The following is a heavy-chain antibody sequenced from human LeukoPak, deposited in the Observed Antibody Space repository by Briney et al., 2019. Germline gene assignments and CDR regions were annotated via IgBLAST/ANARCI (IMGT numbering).Heavy chain of an antibody. V-gene: IGHV4-59*01. J-gene: IGHJ2*01. D-gene: IGHD1-14*01. CDR2: IYYSGRT. CDR1: GGSISSYY. CDR3: ARDGNPWNLDV. Sequence: SETLSLTCTVSGGSISSYYWTWIRPPPGKALEWIGYIYYSGRTSYNPSLKSRVTMSVDTSKNQFSLKLSSVTAADTAVYYCARDGNPWNLDVWGRGTLVTVSS.